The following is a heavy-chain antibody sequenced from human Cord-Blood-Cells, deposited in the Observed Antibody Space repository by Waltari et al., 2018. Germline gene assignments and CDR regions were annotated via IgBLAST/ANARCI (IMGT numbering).Heavy chain of an antibody. J-gene: IGHJ4*02. CDR2: ISYDGSNK. Sequence: QVQLVESGGGVVQPGRALRLSGADSGFSFSSFAMHWVLQAPGKGLEWVAVISYDGSNKYYADSVKCRFTISRDNSKNTLYLQMNSLRAEDTAVYYCARDKGIDYWGQGTLVTVSS. V-gene: IGHV3-30*04. CDR1: GFSFSSFA. CDR3: ARDKGIDY.